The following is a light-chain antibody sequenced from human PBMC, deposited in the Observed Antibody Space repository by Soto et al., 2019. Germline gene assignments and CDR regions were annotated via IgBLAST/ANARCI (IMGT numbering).Light chain of an antibody. V-gene: IGKV3-20*01. J-gene: IGKJ4*01. CDR3: PDYAIPPLT. Sequence: AWTHSRCSLSLYPGGSVTLSCSASQSVSSSYLAGYQQTPGQAPRLRIYGASSRATGIPDRFSGSGSGTDFTLTIISLEPEDGTRYSSPDYAIPPLTSG. CDR1: QSVSSSY. CDR2: GAS.